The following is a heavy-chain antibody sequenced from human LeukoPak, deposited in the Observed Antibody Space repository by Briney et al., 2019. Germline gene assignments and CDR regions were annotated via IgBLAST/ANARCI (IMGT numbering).Heavy chain of an antibody. Sequence: SQTLSLTCAISGDTVSRNSAAWDWIRQSPSRGLEGLGRTYHRSKWYNDYAVSVKIRITVNPDTSKNKLYLQLTSVTPEDTAVYFCARQEIEVDDAFDIWGPGKLVTVSS. J-gene: IGHJ3*02. CDR2: TYHRSKWYN. CDR1: GDTVSRNSAA. V-gene: IGHV6-1*01. CDR3: ARQEIEVDDAFDI. D-gene: IGHD3-22*01.